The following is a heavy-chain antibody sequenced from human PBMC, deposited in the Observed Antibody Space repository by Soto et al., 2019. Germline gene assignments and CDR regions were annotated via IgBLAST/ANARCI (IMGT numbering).Heavy chain of an antibody. V-gene: IGHV5-51*01. D-gene: IGHD2-21*02. CDR1: GYSFNSYW. Sequence: GESLKISCKGSGYSFNSYWIGWGRQMPGKGLEWMGIIYPGDSDTRDSPSFQGQVTISADKSISTAYLPWSSLKASDTAMYYCARVDDYYFDYWGQGTLVTVSS. CDR2: IYPGDSDT. CDR3: ARVDDYYFDY. J-gene: IGHJ4*02.